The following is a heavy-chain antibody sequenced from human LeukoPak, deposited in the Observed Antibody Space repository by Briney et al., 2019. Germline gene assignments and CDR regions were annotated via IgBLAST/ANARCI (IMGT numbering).Heavy chain of an antibody. Sequence: SETLSLTCTVPGGSTSSYYWSWIRQPPGKGLEWIGYVSYTGSTNYNPSLKSRVTISLDTSKSQFSLKLSSVAAADTAVYYCASHSSSWSPYFFDYWGQGTLVTVSS. V-gene: IGHV4-59*01. J-gene: IGHJ4*02. CDR2: VSYTGST. CDR1: GGSTSSYY. CDR3: ASHSSSWSPYFFDY. D-gene: IGHD6-13*01.